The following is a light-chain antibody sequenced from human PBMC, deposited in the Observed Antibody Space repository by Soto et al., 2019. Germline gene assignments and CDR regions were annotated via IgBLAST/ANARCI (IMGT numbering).Light chain of an antibody. V-gene: IGKV3-15*01. J-gene: IGKJ1*01. CDR3: QHYNDLPLT. CDR1: QSVVTN. CDR2: GAS. Sequence: EKVMTQSPATLSVSPGERVTLSCRASQSVVTNLAWYQQKPGQAPRLLISGASTRATGIPDRFIGSGSGTEVTLTITSLQSEDFAVYYCQHYNDLPLTFGQGTKAEIK.